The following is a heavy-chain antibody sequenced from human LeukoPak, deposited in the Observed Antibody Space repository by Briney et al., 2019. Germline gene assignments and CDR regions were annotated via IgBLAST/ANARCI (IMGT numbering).Heavy chain of an antibody. CDR2: IYHSGST. CDR1: GGSFSGYY. Sequence: SETLSLTCAVYGGSFSGYYWGWIRQPPGKGLEWIGSIYHSGSTYYNPSLKSRVTISVDTSKNQFSLKLSSVTAADTAVYYCARPVTFNYYDSSGPSDYWGQGTLVTVSS. J-gene: IGHJ4*02. D-gene: IGHD3-22*01. CDR3: ARPVTFNYYDSSGPSDY. V-gene: IGHV4-38-2*01.